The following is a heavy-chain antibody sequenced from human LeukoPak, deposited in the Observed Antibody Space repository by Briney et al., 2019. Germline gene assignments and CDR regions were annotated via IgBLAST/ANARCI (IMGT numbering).Heavy chain of an antibody. D-gene: IGHD2-15*01. CDR1: GYTFTGYY. V-gene: IGHV1-2*02. CDR3: ARVRSVADTYRRWVPFDI. J-gene: IGHJ3*02. Sequence: GASVKVSCKASGYTFTGYYMHWVRQAPGQGLEWMGWINPNSGGTNYAQKFQGRVTMTRDTSISTAYMELSRLRSDDTAVYYCARVRSVADTYRRWVPFDIWGQGTMVTVSS. CDR2: INPNSGGT.